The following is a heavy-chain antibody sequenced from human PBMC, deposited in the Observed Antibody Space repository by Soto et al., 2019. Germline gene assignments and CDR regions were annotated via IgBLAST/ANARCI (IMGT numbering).Heavy chain of an antibody. CDR3: AKAKVYAWKPGSLHY. CDR1: WFPIGSLC. CDR2: ISGSGATT. V-gene: IGHV3-23*01. J-gene: IGHJ4*02. Sequence: AFWFPIGSLCVSLIIQPPGKGLEWVSGISGSGATTFYADSVKGRFTISRDSSKNTLYLQMNSLRVEDTAVYYCAKAKVYAWKPGSLHYWGQGTLSTVA. D-gene: IGHD2-8*01.